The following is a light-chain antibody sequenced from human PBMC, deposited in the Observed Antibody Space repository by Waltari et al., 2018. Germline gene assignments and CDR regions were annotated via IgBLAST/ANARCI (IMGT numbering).Light chain of an antibody. CDR1: QGIASF. J-gene: IGKJ5*01. CDR2: AAS. V-gene: IGKV1-9*01. CDR3: QQHTTYPLT. Sequence: QLTQSPASLSASVGDTVTISCRASQGIASFLTWYQQKPGGAPKLLIYAASTLESGVPSRFSGTRSGPDFTLTISSLQPEDFATYYCQQHTTYPLTFGQGTRLDIK.